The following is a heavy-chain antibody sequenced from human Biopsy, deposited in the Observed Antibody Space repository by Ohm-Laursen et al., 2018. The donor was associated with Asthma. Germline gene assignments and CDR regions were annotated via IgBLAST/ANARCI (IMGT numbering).Heavy chain of an antibody. J-gene: IGHJ4*02. CDR3: TRDPEY. CDR1: GYTFSSYT. V-gene: IGHV1-18*04. Sequence: ASVKVSCKTSGYTFSSYTLSWVRQAPGQGLEYLGWISGYNGNTLYVEKFQGRVSMTTDTSAHTAFLELRSPTSDDTAVYYCTRDPEYWGQGTLVTVSS. CDR2: ISGYNGNT.